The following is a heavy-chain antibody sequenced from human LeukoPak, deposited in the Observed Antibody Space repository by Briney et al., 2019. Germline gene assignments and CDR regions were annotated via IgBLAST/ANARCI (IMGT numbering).Heavy chain of an antibody. V-gene: IGHV3-23*01. Sequence: GGSLRLSCAASGFTFSSYAMSWVRQAPGKGLEWVSAISGSGGSTYYADSVKGRFTISRDNSKNTLYLQMNSLRAEDTAVYYCAKDPVVPAAMSHNWFDPWGQGTLVTVSS. CDR1: GFTFSSYA. CDR2: ISGSGGST. J-gene: IGHJ5*02. D-gene: IGHD2-2*01. CDR3: AKDPVVPAAMSHNWFDP.